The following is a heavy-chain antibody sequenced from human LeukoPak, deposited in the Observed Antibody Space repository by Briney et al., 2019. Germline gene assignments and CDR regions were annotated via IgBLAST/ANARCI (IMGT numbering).Heavy chain of an antibody. V-gene: IGHV3-23*01. CDR1: GFTFSSYA. J-gene: IGHJ4*02. D-gene: IGHD6-13*01. Sequence: GGSLRLSCAASGFTFSSYAMSWVRQAPGKGLEWVSAISSSGGSTYYADSVKGRFTISRDNSKNTLYLQMNSLRAEDTAVYYCAKDRGAAAGIPEGFDYWGQGTLVTVSS. CDR3: AKDRGAAAGIPEGFDY. CDR2: ISSSGGST.